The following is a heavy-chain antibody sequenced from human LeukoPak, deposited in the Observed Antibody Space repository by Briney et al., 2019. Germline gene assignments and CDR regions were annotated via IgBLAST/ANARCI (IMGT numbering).Heavy chain of an antibody. CDR1: GFTFSSYA. CDR2: ISGSGGST. V-gene: IGHV3-23*01. J-gene: IGHJ4*02. CDR3: ARQEGLVVPAAIQGSPDY. Sequence: GGSLRLSCAASGFTFSSYAMSWVRQAPGKGLEWVSAISGSGGSTYYADSVKGRFTISRDNSKNTLYLQMNSLRAEDTAVYYCARQEGLVVPAAIQGSPDYWGQGTLVTVSS. D-gene: IGHD2-2*02.